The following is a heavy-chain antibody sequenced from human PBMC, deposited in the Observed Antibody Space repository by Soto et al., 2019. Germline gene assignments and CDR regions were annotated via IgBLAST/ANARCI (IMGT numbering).Heavy chain of an antibody. CDR3: ARDGGRHSGGIDY. CDR2: IIPIFGTA. V-gene: IGHV1-69*01. Sequence: QVQLVQSGAEVKKPGSSVKVSCKASGGTFSSYSINWVRQAPGQGLAWMGEIIPIFGTANYAQKFQGRVTITAEESTSTAYLELSSLRSEDSAVYYCARDGGRHSGGIDYWGQGTLVTVSS. J-gene: IGHJ4*02. CDR1: GGTFSSYS. D-gene: IGHD1-26*01.